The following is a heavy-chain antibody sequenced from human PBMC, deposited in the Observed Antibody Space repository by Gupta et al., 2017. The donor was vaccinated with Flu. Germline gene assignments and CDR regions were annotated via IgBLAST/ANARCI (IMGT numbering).Heavy chain of an antibody. D-gene: IGHD4-17*01. CDR3: ARVHSNYDYGDYVLDY. Sequence: QVQLQESGPGLVKPSETLSLTCTVSGGYISSYYWSWIRQPPGKGLEWIGYIYYSGSTNYNPSLKSRVTISVDTSKNQFSLKLSSVTAADTAVYYCARVHSNYDYGDYVLDYWGQGTLVTVSS. CDR2: IYYSGST. V-gene: IGHV4-59*08. J-gene: IGHJ4*02. CDR1: GGYISSYY.